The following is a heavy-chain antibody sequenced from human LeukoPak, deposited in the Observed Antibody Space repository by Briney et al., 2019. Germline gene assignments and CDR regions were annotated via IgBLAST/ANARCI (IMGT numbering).Heavy chain of an antibody. V-gene: IGHV3-7*05. Sequence: GGSLRLSCAASGXTLSSFWMSWVRQAPGKGLEWVDNIKQDGSEKNYVDSVKGRFTISRDNAKNSLYLQMNSLRAEDTAVYYCARGEYYYDGGYWGQGTLVTVSS. CDR3: ARGEYYYDGGY. D-gene: IGHD3-22*01. CDR2: IKQDGSEK. CDR1: GXTLSSFW. J-gene: IGHJ4*02.